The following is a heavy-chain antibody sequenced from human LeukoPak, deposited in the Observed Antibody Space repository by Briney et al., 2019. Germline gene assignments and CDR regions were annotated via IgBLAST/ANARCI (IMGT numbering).Heavy chain of an antibody. CDR3: ARQRSYIAAAGTWWFDP. Sequence: ASVKVSCKASGGTFSSYAISWVRQAPGQGLEWMGRIIPILGIANYAQKFQGRVTITADKSTSTAYMELSSLRSEDTAVYYCARQRSYIAAAGTWWFDPWGQGTLVTVSS. D-gene: IGHD6-13*01. V-gene: IGHV1-69*04. J-gene: IGHJ5*02. CDR2: IIPILGIA. CDR1: GGTFSSYA.